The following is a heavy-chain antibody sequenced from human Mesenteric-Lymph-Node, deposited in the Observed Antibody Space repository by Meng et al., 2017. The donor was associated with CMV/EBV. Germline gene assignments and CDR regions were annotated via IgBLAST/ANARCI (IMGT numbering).Heavy chain of an antibody. CDR1: GFTFSIYA. CDR2: ISSSSSYI. D-gene: IGHD2-2*01. Sequence: GESLKISCAASGFTFSIYAIHWVRQAPGKGLEWVSSISSSSSYIYYADSVKGRFTISRDNAKNSLYLQMNSLRAEDTAVYYCARDKGVVVPAYDYWGQGTLVTVSS. CDR3: ARDKGVVVPAYDY. J-gene: IGHJ4*02. V-gene: IGHV3-21*01.